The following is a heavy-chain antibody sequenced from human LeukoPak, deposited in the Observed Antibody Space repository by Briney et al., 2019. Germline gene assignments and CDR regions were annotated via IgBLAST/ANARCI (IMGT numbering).Heavy chain of an antibody. CDR1: GGSISRSSYY. J-gene: IGHJ4*02. V-gene: IGHV4-39*01. D-gene: IGHD3-3*01. Sequence: SETLSLTCTVSGGSISRSSYYWGWIRQPPGKGLEWIGSISYSGSTYYNPSLKSRVTISVDTSKNQFSLRLSSVTASDTAVYYCARLGRNTIFGVVDFDYWGQGTLVTVSS. CDR3: ARLGRNTIFGVVDFDY. CDR2: ISYSGST.